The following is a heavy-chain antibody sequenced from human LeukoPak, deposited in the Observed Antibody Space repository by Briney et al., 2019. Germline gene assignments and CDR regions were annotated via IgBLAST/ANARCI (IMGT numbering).Heavy chain of an antibody. CDR2: IRGSSTTI. CDR3: ARVSSGWYVPY. J-gene: IGHJ4*02. V-gene: IGHV3-48*01. D-gene: IGHD6-19*01. Sequence: PGGSLRLSCAASGFTFSTSSMNWVRQAPGKGLEWISYIRGSSTTIYYADSVKGRFTISRDNAKNSVYLQMNSLRAEDTAVYYCARVSSGWYVPYWGQGTLVTVSS. CDR1: GFTFSTSS.